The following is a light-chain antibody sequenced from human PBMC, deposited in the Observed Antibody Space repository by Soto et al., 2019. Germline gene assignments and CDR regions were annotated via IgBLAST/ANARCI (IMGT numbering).Light chain of an antibody. CDR1: SSDVGNSNF. V-gene: IGLV2-23*02. CDR2: EVN. Sequence: QSVLTQPASVSGSPGHSITISCTGTSSDVGNSNFVSWYQHHPGKAPQLMIYEVNKRPSGVSDRFSGSKSGNTASLTISGLQAEDESDYYCCSYAGSTTFGIFGGGTKLTVL. CDR3: CSYAGSTTFGI. J-gene: IGLJ2*01.